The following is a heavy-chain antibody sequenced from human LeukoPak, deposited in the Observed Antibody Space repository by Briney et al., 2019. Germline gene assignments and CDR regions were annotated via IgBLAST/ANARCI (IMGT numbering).Heavy chain of an antibody. CDR3: VRGYGSGSYWNY. D-gene: IGHD3-10*01. Sequence: SETLSLTCAVYGGSFSGYYWSWIRQPPGKGLEWIGEVERSGSTNYNPSLKSRVTTSVDTSKNQFSLKLSSVTAADTAVYYCVRGYGSGSYWNYWGQGTLVTVSS. V-gene: IGHV4-34*01. CDR1: GGSFSGYY. CDR2: VERSGST. J-gene: IGHJ4*02.